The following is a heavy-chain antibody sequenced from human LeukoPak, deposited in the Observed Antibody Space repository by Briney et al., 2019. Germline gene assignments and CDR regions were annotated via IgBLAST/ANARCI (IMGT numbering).Heavy chain of an antibody. D-gene: IGHD6-6*01. CDR3: ARHCCKGQLQDY. Sequence: SETLSFTCTVSGGSISSGSYYWGWIRQPPGEGLEWIGSLYYSGSTYYNPSLKSRVTISVDTSKNQFSLKLSSVTAADTAVYYCARHCCKGQLQDYWGQGTLVTVSS. CDR1: GGSISSGSYY. V-gene: IGHV4-39*01. CDR2: LYYSGST. J-gene: IGHJ4*02.